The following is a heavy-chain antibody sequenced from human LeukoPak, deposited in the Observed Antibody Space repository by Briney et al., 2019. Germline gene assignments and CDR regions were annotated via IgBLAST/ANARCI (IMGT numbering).Heavy chain of an antibody. Sequence: PGASVKVSCKASGYTFTSYAMHWVRQAPGQRLEWMGWINAGNGNTKYSQNLQGRVTITRDTSASTAYMELSSLRSEDTAVYYCERGQPTMVRGVRFDYWGQGTLVTVSS. CDR2: INAGNGNT. J-gene: IGHJ4*02. V-gene: IGHV1-3*01. D-gene: IGHD3-10*01. CDR1: GYTFTSYA. CDR3: ERGQPTMVRGVRFDY.